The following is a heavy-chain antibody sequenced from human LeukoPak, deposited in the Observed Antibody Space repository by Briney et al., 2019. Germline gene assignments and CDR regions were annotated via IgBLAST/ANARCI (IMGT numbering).Heavy chain of an antibody. J-gene: IGHJ4*02. CDR3: ARGRVLAVAAAYYFDY. Sequence: SGTLSLTCTVSGGSISSGSYYWSWIRQPAGKGLEWIGRIYTSGSTNYNPSLKSRVTISVDTSKNQFSLKLSSVTAADTAVYYCARGRVLAVAAAYYFDYWGQGTLVTVSS. D-gene: IGHD6-19*01. V-gene: IGHV4-61*02. CDR2: IYTSGST. CDR1: GGSISSGSYY.